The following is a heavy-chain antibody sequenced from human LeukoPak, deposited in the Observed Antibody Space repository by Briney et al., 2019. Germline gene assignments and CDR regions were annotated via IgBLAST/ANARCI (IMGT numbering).Heavy chain of an antibody. Sequence: SXTLSLTCAVYGGSFSGYYWSWIRQPPGKGLEWIGEISHSGSTNYNPSLKSRVTISVDTSKNQFSLKLSSVTAADTAVYYCAREYSSSPTFDYWGQGTLVTVSS. J-gene: IGHJ4*02. D-gene: IGHD6-6*01. V-gene: IGHV4-34*01. CDR2: ISHSGST. CDR3: AREYSSSPTFDY. CDR1: GGSFSGYY.